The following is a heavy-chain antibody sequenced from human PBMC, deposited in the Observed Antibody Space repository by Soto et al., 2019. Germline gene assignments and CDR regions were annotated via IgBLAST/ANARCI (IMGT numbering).Heavy chain of an antibody. J-gene: IGHJ4*02. Sequence: YETLSLTCRVSGGSINSYWWSWIRQPAGKGLEWIGRVYSSGTTDYNPSLNSRATMSVETSKNQFSLKLSSVTAADTAVYYCAREIGSYAYGEGYGGQGIQVT. V-gene: IGHV4-4*07. CDR1: GGSINSYW. D-gene: IGHD3-10*01. CDR2: VYSSGTT. CDR3: AREIGSYAYGEGY.